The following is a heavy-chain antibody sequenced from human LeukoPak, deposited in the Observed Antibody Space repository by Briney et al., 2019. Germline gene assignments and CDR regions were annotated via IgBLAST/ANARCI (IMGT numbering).Heavy chain of an antibody. CDR2: IRYDGIKK. Sequence: PGGSLRLSCVASGFSFSTFGMNWVRQAPGKGLEWVAFIRYDGIKKYYADSVKGRFTISRDNSKNTLYLQMDSLRADDRAVYYCAKDQSVSLYAGEGPVSPLDPWGQGTLVTVSS. V-gene: IGHV3-30*02. J-gene: IGHJ5*02. CDR1: GFSFSTFG. D-gene: IGHD2-8*01. CDR3: AKDQSVSLYAGEGPVSPLDP.